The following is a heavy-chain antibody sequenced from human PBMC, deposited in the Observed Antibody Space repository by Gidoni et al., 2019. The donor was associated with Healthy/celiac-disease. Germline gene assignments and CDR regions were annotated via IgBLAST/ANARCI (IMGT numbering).Heavy chain of an antibody. CDR3: AAGDYGDYAHWFDP. CDR1: GFTFTSSA. CDR2: IVVGSGNT. Sequence: QLQLVQSGPEAKKPGTSVKVSCKASGFTFTSSAVQWVRQARGQRLEWIGWIVVGSGNTNYAQKFQERVTITRDMSTSTAYMELSSLRSEDTAVYYCAAGDYGDYAHWFDPWGQGTLVTVSS. J-gene: IGHJ5*02. D-gene: IGHD4-17*01. V-gene: IGHV1-58*01.